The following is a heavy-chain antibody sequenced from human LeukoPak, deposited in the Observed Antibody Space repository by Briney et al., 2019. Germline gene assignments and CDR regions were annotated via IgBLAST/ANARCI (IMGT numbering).Heavy chain of an antibody. CDR1: GYSFTSYW. J-gene: IGHJ4*02. CDR3: ASSAGHSGSYYWSADY. CDR2: IYPGDSDT. D-gene: IGHD1-26*01. V-gene: IGHV5-51*01. Sequence: GESLKIACQGSGYSFTSYWIGWVRPMPGKGLEWMGIIYPGDSDTRYSPSFQGQVTISADKSISTAYLQWSSLKASDTATYYCASSAGHSGSYYWSADYWGQGTLVTVSS.